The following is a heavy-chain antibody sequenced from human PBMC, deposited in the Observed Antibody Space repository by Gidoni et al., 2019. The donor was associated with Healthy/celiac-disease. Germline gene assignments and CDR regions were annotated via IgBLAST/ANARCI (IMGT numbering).Heavy chain of an antibody. D-gene: IGHD6-19*01. J-gene: IGHJ3*02. V-gene: IGHV1-2*04. CDR3: AIRGYSSGLDAFDI. Sequence: QVQLVQSGAEVKKPGASVKVSCKATGYTSTGYYMHWVRQAPGQGLEWMGWINPNSGGTNYAQKFQGWVTMTRDTSISTAYMELSRLRSDDTAVYYCAIRGYSSGLDAFDIWGQGTMVTVSS. CDR1: GYTSTGYY. CDR2: INPNSGGT.